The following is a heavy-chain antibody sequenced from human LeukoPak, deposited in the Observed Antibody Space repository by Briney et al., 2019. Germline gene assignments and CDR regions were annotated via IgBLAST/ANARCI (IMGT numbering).Heavy chain of an antibody. CDR1: RFTFSSYW. CDR3: TSPPSIAVADPFDS. V-gene: IGHV3-74*01. D-gene: IGHD6-19*01. J-gene: IGHJ4*02. Sequence: GGSLRLSCAASRFTFSSYWMHWVRQAPGKGLVWVSRINSDGSSINYADSVQGRFTISRDNAKNMLYLQMDSLRAEDTSVYYCTSPPSIAVADPFDSWGQGTLVTVSS. CDR2: INSDGSSI.